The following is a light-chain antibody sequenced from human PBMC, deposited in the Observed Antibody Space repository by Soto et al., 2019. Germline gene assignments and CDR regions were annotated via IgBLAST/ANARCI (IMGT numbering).Light chain of an antibody. CDR3: VACDDNLNGYVV. CDR1: SSNIGSNT. V-gene: IGLV1-44*01. J-gene: IGLJ2*01. CDR2: SNN. Sequence: QSVLTQPPSASGTPGQRVTISCSGSSSNIGSNTVNWYQQLPGTAPKLVIYSNNQRPSGVPDRFSGSKSGTSASLAISGLQSEDEADYYCVACDDNLNGYVVFGGGTNLTVL.